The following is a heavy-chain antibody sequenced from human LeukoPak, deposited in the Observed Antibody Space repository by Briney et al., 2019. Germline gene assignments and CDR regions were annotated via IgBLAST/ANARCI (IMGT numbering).Heavy chain of an antibody. CDR3: ATPEFYGSGSYPREFDY. CDR1: GYTHTELS. D-gene: IGHD3-10*01. Sequence: ASVKVSCKVSGYTHTELSMHWVRQAPGKGLEWMGGFDPEDGETIYAQKFQGRVTMTEDTSTDTAYMELSSLRSEDTAVYYCATPEFYGSGSYPREFDYWGQGTLVTVSS. V-gene: IGHV1-24*01. CDR2: FDPEDGET. J-gene: IGHJ4*02.